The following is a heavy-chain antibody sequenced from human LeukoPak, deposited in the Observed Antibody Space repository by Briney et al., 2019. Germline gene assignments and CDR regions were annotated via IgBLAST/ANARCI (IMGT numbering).Heavy chain of an antibody. CDR2: ISGSGGST. V-gene: IGHV3-23*01. CDR1: GFTFSSYA. Sequence: GGSLRLSCAASGFTFSSYAMSWVRQAPGKGLEWVSAISGSGGSTYYADSVKGRFTISRDNSKNTLYLQMNSLRAEDTAVYYCAGARSGWYNHDAFDIWGQGTMVTASS. D-gene: IGHD6-19*01. J-gene: IGHJ3*02. CDR3: AGARSGWYNHDAFDI.